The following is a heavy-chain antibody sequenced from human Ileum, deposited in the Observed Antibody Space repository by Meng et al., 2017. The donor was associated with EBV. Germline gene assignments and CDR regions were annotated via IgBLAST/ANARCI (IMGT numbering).Heavy chain of an antibody. CDR3: ARADPLTAAAN. CDR2: IRPDGSGA. D-gene: IGHD6-13*01. J-gene: IGHJ4*02. Sequence: EVQVVEPGGGLVPPGGSLRLSCGASGFAFSNYWMHWVRQAPGKGLVWVSRIRPDGSGANYADFVEGRFTISRDNAKNTLFLQMNSLRAEDTAVYYCARADPLTAAANWGQGTLVTVSS. V-gene: IGHV3-74*01. CDR1: GFAFSNYW.